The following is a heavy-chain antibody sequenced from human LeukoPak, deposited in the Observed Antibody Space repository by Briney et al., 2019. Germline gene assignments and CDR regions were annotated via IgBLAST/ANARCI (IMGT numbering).Heavy chain of an antibody. D-gene: IGHD3-3*01. V-gene: IGHV3-23*01. CDR3: AAVGAPWSMYFDY. CDR1: GFMFSFYA. CDR2: ISGSGGST. J-gene: IGHJ4*02. Sequence: GGSLRLSCAASGFMFSFYAMSWVRQAPGKGLEWVSGISGSGGSTYYTDSVKGRFTISRDNSKKTLYLQMKSLRAEDTAVYYCAAVGAPWSMYFDYWGQGSLVTVPS.